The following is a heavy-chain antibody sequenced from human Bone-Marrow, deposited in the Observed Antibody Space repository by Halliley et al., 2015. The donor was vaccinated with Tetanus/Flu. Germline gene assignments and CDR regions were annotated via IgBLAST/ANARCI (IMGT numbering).Heavy chain of an antibody. J-gene: IGHJ4*02. V-gene: IGHV1-18*01. CDR2: SSAYNGNT. D-gene: IGHD5-12*01. CDR3: AREDVATRGGYYFDY. Sequence: MGWSSAYNGNTNFTQKVQGRVTLTTDTSTSTAYMELRSLRSDDTAVYYCAREDVATRGGYYFDYWGQGTLVTVSS.